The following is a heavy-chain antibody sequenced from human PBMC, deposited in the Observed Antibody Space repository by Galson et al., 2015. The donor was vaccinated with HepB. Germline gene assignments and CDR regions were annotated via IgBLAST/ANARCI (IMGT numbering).Heavy chain of an antibody. D-gene: IGHD5-12*01. V-gene: IGHV5-51*01. CDR2: VYPGDSDT. J-gene: IGHJ4*02. CDR3: ARVWLYYFDF. CDR1: GYSFTSYY. Sequence: QSGAEVKKPGESQKISCKGSGYSFTSYYVAWVRQMPGKGLEWMGIVYPGDSDTTYNPSFQGQVTISADRSVGTAYLQWNSLKASDTAIYYCARVWLYYFDFWGQGTLVTVSS.